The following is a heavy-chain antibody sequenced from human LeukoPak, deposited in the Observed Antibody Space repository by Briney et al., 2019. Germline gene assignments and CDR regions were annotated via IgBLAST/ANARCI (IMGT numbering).Heavy chain of an antibody. CDR3: AKGLGPGRKVAGTDY. CDR1: ACIFSNYG. CDR2: IRGNAGNT. V-gene: IGHV3-23*01. J-gene: IGHJ4*02. D-gene: IGHD6-19*01. Sequence: GGSLRLSCAVSACIFSNYGMSWVRPAPGKGLEWVSAIRGNAGNTYYADSVKGRFSTFRDNYKNMLYLQMNSRRVEDTAVYYCAKGLGPGRKVAGTDYWGQGTLVTVSS.